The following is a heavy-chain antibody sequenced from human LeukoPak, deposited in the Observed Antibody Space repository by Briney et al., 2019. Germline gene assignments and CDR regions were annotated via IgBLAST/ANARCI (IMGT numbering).Heavy chain of an antibody. Sequence: PSETLSLTCTVSGYSISSHYWSWIRQPPGKGLEWIGYIYYSGSTNYNPSLKSRVTILVDTSKNQFSLKLSSVTAADTAVYYCARWARIYGDSLDCWGQGTLVTVSS. CDR2: IYYSGST. D-gene: IGHD4-17*01. V-gene: IGHV4-59*11. CDR1: GYSISSHY. J-gene: IGHJ4*02. CDR3: ARWARIYGDSLDC.